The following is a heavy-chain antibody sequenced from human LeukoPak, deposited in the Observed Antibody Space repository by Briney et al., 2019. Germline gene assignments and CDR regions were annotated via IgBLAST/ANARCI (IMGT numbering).Heavy chain of an antibody. CDR2: ISGSGGST. Sequence: TSETLSLTCAVYGGSFSGYYWSWIRQPPGKGLEWVSAISGSGGSTYYADSVKGRFTISRDNSKNTLYLQMNSLRAEDTAVYYCAKSRLLWFGDFDYWGQGTLVTVSS. CDR3: AKSRLLWFGDFDY. J-gene: IGHJ4*02. D-gene: IGHD3-10*01. V-gene: IGHV3-23*01. CDR1: GGSFSGYY.